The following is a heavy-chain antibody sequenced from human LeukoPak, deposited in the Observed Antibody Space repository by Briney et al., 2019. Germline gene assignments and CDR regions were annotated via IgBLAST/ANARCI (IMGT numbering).Heavy chain of an antibody. J-gene: IGHJ4*02. CDR2: IIPIFGTA. Sequence: SVKVSCKASGGTFSSYAISWVRQAPGQGLEWMGGIIPIFGTANYAQKFQGSVTITADESTSTAYMELSSLRSEDTAVYYCARDLDTAMPLDYWGQGTLVTVSS. CDR3: ARDLDTAMPLDY. V-gene: IGHV1-69*13. CDR1: GGTFSSYA. D-gene: IGHD5-18*01.